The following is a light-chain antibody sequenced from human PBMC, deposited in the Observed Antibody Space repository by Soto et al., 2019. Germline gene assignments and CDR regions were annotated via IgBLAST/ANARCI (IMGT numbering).Light chain of an antibody. V-gene: IGKV3-20*01. CDR1: QSVSSTY. CDR2: GAS. J-gene: IGKJ2*01. CDR3: QQYVRSPPFT. Sequence: IVLTQSPGTLSLSPGERATLSCRASQSVSSTYIAWYQQNPGQAPRLLIYGASSRATGIPDRFSGSGSGTDFTLTISRLEPEDFAVYFWQQYVRSPPFTFGQGTKVEIK.